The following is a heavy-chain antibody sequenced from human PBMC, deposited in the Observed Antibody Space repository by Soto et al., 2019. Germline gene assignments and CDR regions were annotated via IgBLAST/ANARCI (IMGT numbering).Heavy chain of an antibody. J-gene: IGHJ3*02. CDR3: ARHNGYCSGGSCYKSVAFDI. Sequence: SETLSLTYTISGGSISSRSYYWGWIRQPPGKGLEWMGSINYSGSTYYNPSLKSRVTISVDTSQNKPSLKMISVTAADTAVYYCARHNGYCSGGSCYKSVAFDIWGQGT. CDR1: GGSISSRSYY. V-gene: IGHV4-39*01. D-gene: IGHD2-15*01. CDR2: INYSGST.